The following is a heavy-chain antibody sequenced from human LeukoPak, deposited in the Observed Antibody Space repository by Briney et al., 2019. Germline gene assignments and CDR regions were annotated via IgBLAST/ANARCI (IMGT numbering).Heavy chain of an antibody. D-gene: IGHD3-10*01. CDR2: ISHSGST. V-gene: IGHV4-34*01. J-gene: IGHJ4*02. Sequence: SETLSLTCAAYGGSFSTYYWSWIRQAPGKGLEWIGEISHSGSTNYNPSLKSRVTISVDTSKNQFSLKLSSVTAADTAVYYCARGRITMVRGVMARYFDYWGQGTLVTVSS. CDR1: GGSFSTYY. CDR3: ARGRITMVRGVMARYFDY.